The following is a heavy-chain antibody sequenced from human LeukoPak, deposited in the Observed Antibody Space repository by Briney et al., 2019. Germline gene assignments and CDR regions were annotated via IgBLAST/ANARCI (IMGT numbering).Heavy chain of an antibody. CDR3: ARDGSGYSFDY. CDR2: IYSGGST. V-gene: IGHV3-53*01. Sequence: GGSLRLSCAASGFTVSSNYMSWVRQAPGKGLEWVSVIYSGGSTYYADSVKGRFTISRDNSKNTLYLQMNSLRAEDTAVYYCARDGSGYSFDYWGQGTLVTVSS. CDR1: GFTVSSNY. J-gene: IGHJ4*02. D-gene: IGHD3-22*01.